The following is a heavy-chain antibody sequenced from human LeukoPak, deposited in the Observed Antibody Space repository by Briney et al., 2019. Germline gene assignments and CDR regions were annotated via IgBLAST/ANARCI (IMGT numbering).Heavy chain of an antibody. CDR1: GGSISTSSYY. CDR3: TRLTTRNVLFAIDP. V-gene: IGHV4-39*01. CDR2: IYYSGTT. D-gene: IGHD1-1*01. Sequence: PSETLSLTCTVSGGSISTSSYYWGWIRQPPGKGLEWIGSIYYSGTTYYNPSLNSRVTISVDTSNNQFSLKLSSVTAADTAVYYCTRLTTRNVLFAIDPWGRGTLVTVSS. J-gene: IGHJ5*02.